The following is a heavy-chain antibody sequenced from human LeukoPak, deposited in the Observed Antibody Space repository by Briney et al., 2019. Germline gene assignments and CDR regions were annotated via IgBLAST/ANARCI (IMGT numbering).Heavy chain of an antibody. J-gene: IGHJ6*03. D-gene: IGHD4-17*01. V-gene: IGHV4-34*01. CDR3: AYSYGDYFFHYYYYMDV. CDR2: IYYSGST. Sequence: SETLSLTCAVYGGSFSGYYWSWIRQPPGKGLEWIGSIYYSGSTYYNPSLKSRVTISVDTSKNQFSLKLSSVTAADTAVYYCAYSYGDYFFHYYYYMDVWGKGTTVTVSS. CDR1: GGSFSGYY.